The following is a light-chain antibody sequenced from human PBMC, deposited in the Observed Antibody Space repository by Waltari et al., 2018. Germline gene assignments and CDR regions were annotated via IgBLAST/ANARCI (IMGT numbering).Light chain of an antibody. CDR2: EVN. Sequence: QSALTQPASVSGSPGQSITISCSGTSSDVGSYNLISWFQQYPDKAPKLIIFEVNKRPAGVSNRFSGSKSGNTASLTISGLQAEDEADYYCCSYAGSGIYVFGTGAKVTVL. V-gene: IGLV2-23*02. CDR1: SSDVGSYNL. J-gene: IGLJ1*01. CDR3: CSYAGSGIYV.